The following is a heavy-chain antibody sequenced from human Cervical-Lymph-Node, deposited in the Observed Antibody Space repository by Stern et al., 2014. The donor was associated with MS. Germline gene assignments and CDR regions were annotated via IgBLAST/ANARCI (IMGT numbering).Heavy chain of an antibody. Sequence: VQLVQSGAEVKKPGASVKVSCKASGYTFTSYGISWVRQAPGQGLEWMGWISAYNGNTNYAQKLQGRVTMTTDPSTSTAYMELRSLRSDDTAVYYCARDRYDYVWGSYRYFDYWGQGTLVTVSS. D-gene: IGHD3-16*02. CDR3: ARDRYDYVWGSYRYFDY. CDR1: GYTFTSYG. V-gene: IGHV1-18*01. J-gene: IGHJ4*02. CDR2: ISAYNGNT.